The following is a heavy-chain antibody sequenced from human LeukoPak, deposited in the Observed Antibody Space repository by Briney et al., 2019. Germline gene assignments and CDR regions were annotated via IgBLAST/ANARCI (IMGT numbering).Heavy chain of an antibody. D-gene: IGHD6-13*01. CDR1: GYSISSGYY. V-gene: IGHV4-38-2*02. J-gene: IGHJ4*02. CDR2: IYHSGST. Sequence: SETLSLTCAVSGYSISSGYYWGWIRQPPGKGLEWIGSIYHSGSTYYSPSLKSRVTISVDTSKNQFSLKLSSVTAADTAVYYCARDSSLHYFDYWGQGTLVTVSS. CDR3: ARDSSLHYFDY.